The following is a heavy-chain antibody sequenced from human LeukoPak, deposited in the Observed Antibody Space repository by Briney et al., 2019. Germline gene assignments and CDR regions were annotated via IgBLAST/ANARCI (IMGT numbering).Heavy chain of an antibody. D-gene: IGHD3-3*01. Sequence: SGGSLRLSCAASGFTFSGSAMHWVRQAPGKGLEWVAVIWYDGSNKYYADSVKGRFTISRDNSKNTLYLQMNSLRAEDTAVYSCARGITIFGVVTRPDYWGQGTLVTVSS. V-gene: IGHV3-33*08. CDR2: IWYDGSNK. CDR1: GFTFSGSA. J-gene: IGHJ4*02. CDR3: ARGITIFGVVTRPDY.